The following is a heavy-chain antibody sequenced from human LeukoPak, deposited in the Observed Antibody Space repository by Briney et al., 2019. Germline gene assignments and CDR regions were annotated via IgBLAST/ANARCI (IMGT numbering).Heavy chain of an antibody. J-gene: IGHJ3*02. CDR1: GFTFSSYS. Sequence: GGSLRLSXAASGFTFSSYSMNWVRQAPGKGLEWVSYISSSSSTIYYADSVKGRFTISRDNAKNSLYLQMNSLRAEDTAVYYCARLGYCSSTSCLDAFDIWGQGTMVTVSS. CDR3: ARLGYCSSTSCLDAFDI. D-gene: IGHD2-2*01. V-gene: IGHV3-48*01. CDR2: ISSSSSTI.